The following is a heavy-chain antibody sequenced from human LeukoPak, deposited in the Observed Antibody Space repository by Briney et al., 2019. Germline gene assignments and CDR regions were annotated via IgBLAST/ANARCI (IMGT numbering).Heavy chain of an antibody. V-gene: IGHV3-23*01. Sequence: PGGSLRLSCAASGFTFSSYAMSWVRQAPGRGLEWVSTISGAAGSSYYADSVKGRFTISRDNSQNTLYLQMSSLRVEDTAVYYCAKDAIRGHYATDWYFDYWGLGTLVTVSS. CDR2: ISGAAGSS. D-gene: IGHD3-9*01. J-gene: IGHJ4*02. CDR1: GFTFSSYA. CDR3: AKDAIRGHYATDWYFDY.